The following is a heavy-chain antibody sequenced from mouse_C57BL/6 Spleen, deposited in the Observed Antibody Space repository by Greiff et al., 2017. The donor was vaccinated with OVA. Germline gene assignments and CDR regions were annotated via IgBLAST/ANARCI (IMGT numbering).Heavy chain of an antibody. Sequence: EVQLQQSGPGLVKPSQSLSLTCSVTGYSITSGYYWNWIRQFPGNKLEWMGYISYDGSNNYNPSLKNRISITRDTSKNQFFLKLNSVTTEDTATYYCARGHLDDWGKGTTLTVSS. V-gene: IGHV3-6*01. D-gene: IGHD3-1*01. CDR1: GYSITSGYY. J-gene: IGHJ2*01. CDR2: ISYDGSN. CDR3: ARGHLDD.